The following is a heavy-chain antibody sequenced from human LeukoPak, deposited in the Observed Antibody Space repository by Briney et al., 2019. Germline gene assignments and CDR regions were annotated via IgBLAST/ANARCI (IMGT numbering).Heavy chain of an antibody. CDR2: IYTNGSISGST. J-gene: IGHJ3*02. Sequence: SETLSLTCTVSGGSISSGNYYWSWVRQPAGKGLEWIGRIYTNGSISGSTFYNPSLKSRVTISVDTSKNQFSLKLSSVTAADTAVYYCARDSNYYDSSGTGLIWGQGTMVTVSS. CDR3: ARDSNYYDSSGTGLI. V-gene: IGHV4-61*02. CDR1: GGSISSGNYY. D-gene: IGHD3-22*01.